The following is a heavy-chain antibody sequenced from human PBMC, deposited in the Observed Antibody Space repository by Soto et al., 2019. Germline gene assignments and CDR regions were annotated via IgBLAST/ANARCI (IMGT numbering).Heavy chain of an antibody. Sequence: QVQLVQSGAEVKKPGSSVKVSCKASGGTFSSYAISWVRQAPGTGLEWMGGIIPIFGTANYAQKFQGRVTITADESTSTGYMELSSLRAEDTAVYYFARDGILTGYYLRYGMDVWGQGTTVTVSS. CDR1: GGTFSSYA. CDR2: IIPIFGTA. CDR3: ARDGILTGYYLRYGMDV. D-gene: IGHD3-9*01. V-gene: IGHV1-69*01. J-gene: IGHJ6*02.